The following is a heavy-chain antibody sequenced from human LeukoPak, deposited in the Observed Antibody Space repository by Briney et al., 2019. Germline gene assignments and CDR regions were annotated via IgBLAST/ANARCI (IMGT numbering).Heavy chain of an antibody. CDR2: ISGSGGST. D-gene: IGHD3-10*01. CDR3: AKDEYGSGKEGMDV. J-gene: IGHJ6*02. V-gene: IGHV3-23*01. Sequence: PGGSLRLSCAASGFTFSSYAMSWVRQAPGKGLEWVSAISGSGGSTYYADSVKGRFTISRDNSKNTLYLQMNSLRAEDTAVYYCAKDEYGSGKEGMDVWGQGTTVTVSS. CDR1: GFTFSSYA.